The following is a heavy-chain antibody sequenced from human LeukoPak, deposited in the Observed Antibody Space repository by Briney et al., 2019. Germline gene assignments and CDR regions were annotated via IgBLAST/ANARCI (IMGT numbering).Heavy chain of an antibody. Sequence: PGGSLRLSCAASGFTFSDYYMSWIRQAPGKGLEWVSYISSSGSTIYYADSVKGRFTISRDNAKNSLYLQMNSLRAEDTAVYYCAREPTIAVAGIVDDYWGQGTLVTVSS. CDR3: AREPTIAVAGIVDDY. V-gene: IGHV3-11*04. CDR1: GFTFSDYY. CDR2: ISSSGSTI. D-gene: IGHD6-19*01. J-gene: IGHJ4*02.